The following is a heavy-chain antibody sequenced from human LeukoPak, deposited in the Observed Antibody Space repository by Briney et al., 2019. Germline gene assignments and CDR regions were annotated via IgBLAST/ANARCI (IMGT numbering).Heavy chain of an antibody. V-gene: IGHV4-59*01. CDR2: IYYNGRT. CDR1: GHSLSSYY. CDR3: ARRLDYESSGDRGTFNL. Sequence: SETLSLGGSVSGHSLSSYYWRCLRRPPGEGLVWIVSIYYNGRTRYNPSVLSRGIRFADPSRNDLYVQLPSMTAADTAVYYCARRLDYESSGDRGTFNLWGQGRMVTVSS. J-gene: IGHJ3*01. D-gene: IGHD3-22*01.